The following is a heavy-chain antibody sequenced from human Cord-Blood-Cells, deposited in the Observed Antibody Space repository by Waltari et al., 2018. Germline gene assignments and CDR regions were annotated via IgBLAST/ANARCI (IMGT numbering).Heavy chain of an antibody. CDR2: INHSGST. CDR1: GGSFSGYY. D-gene: IGHD6-19*01. J-gene: IGHJ4*02. V-gene: IGHV4-34*01. Sequence: QVQLQQWGAGLLKPSETLSLTCAVYGGSFSGYYWSWIRQPPGKGLAWIGEINHSGSTNSNPSLKSRVTISVDTSKNQFSLKLSSVTAADTAVYYCARSNEAVAGTFDYWGQGTLVTVSS. CDR3: ARSNEAVAGTFDY.